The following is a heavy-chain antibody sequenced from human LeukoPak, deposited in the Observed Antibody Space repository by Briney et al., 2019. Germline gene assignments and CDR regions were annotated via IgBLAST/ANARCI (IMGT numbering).Heavy chain of an antibody. D-gene: IGHD6-19*01. CDR3: ARDPSNTSGRYQYFDI. V-gene: IGHV1-69*05. Sequence: SVTVSCKASGYTFNDHDINWVRQAPGQGLEWMGGIIPIFGTANYAQKFQGRVTITTDESTSTAYMELSSLRSDDTAVYYCARDPSNTSGRYQYFDIWGRGTLVTVSS. CDR2: IIPIFGTA. J-gene: IGHJ2*01. CDR1: GYTFNDHD.